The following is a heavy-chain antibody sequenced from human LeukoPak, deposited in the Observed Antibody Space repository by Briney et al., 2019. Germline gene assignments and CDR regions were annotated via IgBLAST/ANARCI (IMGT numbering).Heavy chain of an antibody. J-gene: IGHJ5*02. Sequence: SVKVSCKASGGTFSSYAISWVRQAPGQGLEWMGGIIPIFGTAKYAQKFQGRVTITTDESTSTAYMELSSLRSEDTAVYYCARGTGDCCGYNWFDPWGQGTLVTVSS. CDR1: GGTFSSYA. V-gene: IGHV1-69*05. CDR3: ARGTGDCCGYNWFDP. CDR2: IIPIFGTA. D-gene: IGHD2-21*02.